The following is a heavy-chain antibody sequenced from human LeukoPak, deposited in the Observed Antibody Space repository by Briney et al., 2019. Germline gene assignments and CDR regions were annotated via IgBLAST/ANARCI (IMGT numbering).Heavy chain of an antibody. CDR3: ARDPEAVAGTGFDY. CDR1: GFTFSSYG. CDR2: IWYDGSNK. D-gene: IGHD6-19*01. J-gene: IGHJ4*02. V-gene: IGHV3-33*01. Sequence: GRSLSLSCAASGFTFSSYGMHWVRQAPGKGLEWVAVIWYDGSNKYYADSVKGRFTISRDNSKNTLYLQMNSLRAEDTAVYYCARDPEAVAGTGFDYWGQGTLVTVSS.